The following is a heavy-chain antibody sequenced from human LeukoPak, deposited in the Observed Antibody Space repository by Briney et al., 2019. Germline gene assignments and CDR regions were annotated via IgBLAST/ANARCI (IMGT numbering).Heavy chain of an antibody. J-gene: IGHJ6*03. D-gene: IGHD3-10*01. Sequence: PGGSLRLSCAASGFTVSTNCMSWVRQAPGKGLEWVSVIYSGGSTYYADSVKGRFTISRDNSKNTLYLQMNSLRAEDTAVYYCARARKEGYSSGSYYTYYYYYYMDVWGKGTTVTVSS. CDR1: GFTVSTNC. CDR2: IYSGGST. CDR3: ARARKEGYSSGSYYTYYYYYYMDV. V-gene: IGHV3-66*02.